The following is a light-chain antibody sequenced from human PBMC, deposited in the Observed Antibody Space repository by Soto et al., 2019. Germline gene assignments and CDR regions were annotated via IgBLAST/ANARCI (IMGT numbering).Light chain of an antibody. J-gene: IGKJ4*01. V-gene: IGKV3-15*01. CDR3: QQYSNWPLT. Sequence: EIVLTQSPGTLSLSPGERATLSCSASQSVSRRYLAWYQQKPGQAPRLLIFGASTRAAGIPARFSGSGSGTEFTLTISSLQSEDFAVYYCQQYSNWPLTFGGGTKVDIK. CDR1: QSVSRRY. CDR2: GAS.